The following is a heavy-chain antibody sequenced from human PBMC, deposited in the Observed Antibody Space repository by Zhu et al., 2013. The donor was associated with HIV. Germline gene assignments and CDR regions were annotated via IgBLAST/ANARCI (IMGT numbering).Heavy chain of an antibody. CDR3: ARALGRMVTGQEYYYYYGMDV. D-gene: IGHD5-18*01. CDR2: IIPIFDTV. Sequence: QVQLVQSGAEVKKPGSSVKVSCKASGGTFSGYAISWVRQAPGQGLEWMGGIIPIFDTVNYAQKFQGRVTITVDESTSTAYMELSSLRSEDSAVYYCARALGRMVTGQEYYYYYGMDVWGQGTTVTVSS. CDR1: GGTFSGYA. V-gene: IGHV1-69*12. J-gene: IGHJ6*02.